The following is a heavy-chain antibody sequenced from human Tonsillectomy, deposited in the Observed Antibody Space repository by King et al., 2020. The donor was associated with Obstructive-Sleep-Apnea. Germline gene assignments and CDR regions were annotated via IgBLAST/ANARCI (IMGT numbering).Heavy chain of an antibody. CDR1: GFTFSSYG. CDR2: ISYDGSNK. CDR3: AKGQEYYDILTDIDY. Sequence: QLVQSGGGVVQPGRSLRLSCAASGFTFSSYGMHWVRQAPGKGLEWVAVISYDGSNKYYADSVKGRFPISRDNSKNTLYLQMNSLRAEDTALYYCAKGQEYYDILTDIDYWGQGTLVTVSS. J-gene: IGHJ4*02. V-gene: IGHV3-30*18. D-gene: IGHD3-9*01.